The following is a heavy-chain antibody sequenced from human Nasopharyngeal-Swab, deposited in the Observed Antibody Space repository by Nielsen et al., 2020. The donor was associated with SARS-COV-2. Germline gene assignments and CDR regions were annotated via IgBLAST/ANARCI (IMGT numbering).Heavy chain of an antibody. D-gene: IGHD3-9*01. Sequence: GESLKISCAASGFTFSNAWMSWVRQAPGKGPEWVGRIKSKTDGGTTDYAAPVKGRFTISRDDSKNTLYLQMNSLKTEDTAVYYCTTDGGEYYDILTGYHLIGVWGQGTTVTVSS. J-gene: IGHJ6*02. CDR3: TTDGGEYYDILTGYHLIGV. V-gene: IGHV3-15*01. CDR1: GFTFSNAW. CDR2: IKSKTDGGTT.